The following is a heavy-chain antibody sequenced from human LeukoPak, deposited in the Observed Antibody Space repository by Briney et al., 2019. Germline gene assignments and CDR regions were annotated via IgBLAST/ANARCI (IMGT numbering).Heavy chain of an antibody. J-gene: IGHJ6*02. Sequence: KSGGSLRLSCAASGFTFSSYSMNWVRQAPGKGLEWVSAISGSGGSTYYADSVKGRFTISRDNSKNTLYLQMNSLRAEDTAVYYCANPRQQDSSGYYYYGMDVWGQGTTVTVSS. CDR2: ISGSGGST. V-gene: IGHV3-23*01. D-gene: IGHD3-22*01. CDR1: GFTFSSYS. CDR3: ANPRQQDSSGYYYYGMDV.